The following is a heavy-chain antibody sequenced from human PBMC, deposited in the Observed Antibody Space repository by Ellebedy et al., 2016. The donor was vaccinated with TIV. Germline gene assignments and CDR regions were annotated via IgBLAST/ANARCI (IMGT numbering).Heavy chain of an antibody. D-gene: IGHD2-21*02. J-gene: IGHJ4*02. Sequence: SGPTLVKPTETLTLTCTVSGFSLSNVIMSVSWIRQPPGKALEWLAHIFSNDEKSYSTSLKSRLTISKDTSKSQVVLTITNMDPVDTAIYYCARTLMYCGGDRSYYFDYWGQGTLVTVSS. CDR1: GFSLSNVIMS. CDR3: ARTLMYCGGDRSYYFDY. V-gene: IGHV2-26*01. CDR2: IFSNDEK.